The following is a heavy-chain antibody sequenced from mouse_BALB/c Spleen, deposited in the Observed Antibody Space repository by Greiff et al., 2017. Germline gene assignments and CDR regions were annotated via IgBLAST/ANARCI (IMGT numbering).Heavy chain of an antibody. CDR1: GFTFSNYW. CDR2: IRLKSNNYAT. V-gene: IGHV6-6*02. Sequence: EVKVEESGGGLVQPGGSMKLSCVASGFTFSNYWMNWVRQSPEKGLEWVAEIRLKSNNYATHYAESVKGRFTISRDDSKSSVYLQMNNLRAEDTGIYYCTRPEGGLYYAMDYWGQGTSVTVSS. CDR3: TRPEGGLYYAMDY. J-gene: IGHJ4*01.